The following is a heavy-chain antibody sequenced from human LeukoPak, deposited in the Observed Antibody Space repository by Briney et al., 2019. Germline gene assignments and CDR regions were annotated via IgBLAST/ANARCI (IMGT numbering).Heavy chain of an antibody. J-gene: IGHJ4*02. D-gene: IGHD5-18*01. V-gene: IGHV1-69*04. Sequence: SVKVSCKASGGTFSSYAISWVRQARGQGLEWMGRIIPILGIANYAQKFQGRVTITADKSTSTAYMELSSLRSEDTAVYYCARTSRGYSYGSYFDYWGQGTLVTASS. CDR3: ARTSRGYSYGSYFDY. CDR2: IIPILGIA. CDR1: GGTFSSYA.